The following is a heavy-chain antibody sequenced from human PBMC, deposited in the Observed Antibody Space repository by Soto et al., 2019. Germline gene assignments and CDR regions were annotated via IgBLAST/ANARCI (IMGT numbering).Heavy chain of an antibody. CDR3: ARDHIAAPLFNWFDP. J-gene: IGHJ5*02. CDR2: INAGNGNT. CDR1: GYTFTSYA. Sequence: GASVKVSCKASGYTFTSYAMHWVRQAPGQRLEWMGWINAGNGNTKYSQKFQGRVTITRDTSASTAYMELSSLRSEDTAVYYCARDHIAAPLFNWFDPWGQGTLVTVSS. D-gene: IGHD6-6*01. V-gene: IGHV1-3*01.